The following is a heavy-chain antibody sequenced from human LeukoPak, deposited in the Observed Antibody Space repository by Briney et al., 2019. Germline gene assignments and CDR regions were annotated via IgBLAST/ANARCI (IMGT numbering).Heavy chain of an antibody. Sequence: GSLRLSCAASGFTFNTSWMHWARQAPGKGLVWVSRIHNDGGDTNYADSVKGRFTISRDNAKNMLYLQMNSLRDEDTAVYYCASTARQSYFDYWGQGILVTVSS. CDR3: ASTARQSYFDY. J-gene: IGHJ4*02. CDR2: IHNDGGDT. V-gene: IGHV3-74*01. CDR1: GFTFNTSW.